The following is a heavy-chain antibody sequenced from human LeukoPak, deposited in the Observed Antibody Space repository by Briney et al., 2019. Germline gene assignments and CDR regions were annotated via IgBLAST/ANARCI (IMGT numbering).Heavy chain of an antibody. CDR3: ARRSIAVAGDWFDP. D-gene: IGHD6-19*01. CDR2: IYYSGST. Sequence: PSETLSLTCTVSGGSISSSSYYWGWIRQPPGKGLEWIGSIYYSGSTYYNPSLKSRVTISVDTSKNQFSLKLSSVTAADTAVYYCARRSIAVAGDWFDPWGQGTLVTVSS. J-gene: IGHJ5*02. V-gene: IGHV4-39*01. CDR1: GGSISSSSYY.